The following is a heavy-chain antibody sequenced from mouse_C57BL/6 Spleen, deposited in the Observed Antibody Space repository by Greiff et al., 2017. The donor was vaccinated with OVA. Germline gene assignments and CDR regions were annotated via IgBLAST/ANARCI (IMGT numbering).Heavy chain of an antibody. D-gene: IGHD1-1*01. CDR1: GFSFNTYA. CDR3: VRHGSSPTWYFDV. Sequence: EVQVVESGGGLVQPKGSLKLSCAASGFSFNTYAMNWVRQAPGRGLEWVARIRSKSNNYATYYADSVKDRFTISRDDSESMLYLRMNNLKTEDTAMYYCVRHGSSPTWYFDVWGTGTTVTVSS. J-gene: IGHJ1*03. V-gene: IGHV10-1*01. CDR2: IRSKSNNYAT.